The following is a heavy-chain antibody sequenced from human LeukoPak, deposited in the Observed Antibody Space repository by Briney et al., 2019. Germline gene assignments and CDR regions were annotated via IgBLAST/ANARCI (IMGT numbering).Heavy chain of an antibody. Sequence: PGGSLRLSCAASGFTFSGYGMNWVRQAPGKGLEWFSYISFSESAIYYADSVKGRFTISRDNAKNSLYLQMNSLRDEDMAVYYCARGVLRGGPGPIFDSWGQGTLVTVSS. CDR3: ARGVLRGGPGPIFDS. V-gene: IGHV3-48*02. CDR1: GFTFSGYG. D-gene: IGHD2-15*01. J-gene: IGHJ5*01. CDR2: ISFSESAI.